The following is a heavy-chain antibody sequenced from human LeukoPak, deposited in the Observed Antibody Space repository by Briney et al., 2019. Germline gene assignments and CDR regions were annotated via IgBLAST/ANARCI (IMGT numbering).Heavy chain of an antibody. CDR2: IYPGDSDT. J-gene: IGHJ4*02. CDR1: GYNFSNCL. Sequence: GESLKISCEGSGYNFSNCLIGWVRQMPGKGLEWMGIIYPGDSDTRYGPSFQGQVTISADKSISTAYLQWSSLKASDTAMYYCARHGGGGSGGNSGFDYWGQGTLVTVSS. V-gene: IGHV5-51*01. CDR3: ARHGGGGSGGNSGFDY. D-gene: IGHD4-23*01.